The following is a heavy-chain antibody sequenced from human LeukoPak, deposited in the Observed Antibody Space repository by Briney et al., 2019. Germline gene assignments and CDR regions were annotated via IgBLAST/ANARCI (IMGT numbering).Heavy chain of an antibody. CDR3: ARDRGYYFDY. CDR1: EFTFSSYS. Sequence: GGSLRLSCAASEFTFSSYSMNWVRQAPGKGLEWVSFISSSSTTIYYADSVKGRFTISRDNAKNSLYLQMNSLRAEDTAVYYCARDRGYYFDYWGQGTLVTVSS. CDR2: ISSSSTTI. V-gene: IGHV3-48*01. J-gene: IGHJ4*02.